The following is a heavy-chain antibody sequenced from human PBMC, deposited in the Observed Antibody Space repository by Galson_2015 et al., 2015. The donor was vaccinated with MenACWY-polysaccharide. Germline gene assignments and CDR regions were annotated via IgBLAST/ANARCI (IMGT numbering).Heavy chain of an antibody. CDR1: GFTFSSYA. CDR2: ISGNGGGT. V-gene: IGHV3-23*01. Sequence: SLRLSCAASGFTFSSYAMSWVRQAPGKGPEWVSFISGNGGGTEYADSVRGRFTISRDNSKNMLDLQMNSLRAEATAVYYCAKTRRGDAAHAPWGQGTQVSSSS. CDR3: AKTRRGDAAHAP. D-gene: IGHD7-27*01. J-gene: IGHJ5*02.